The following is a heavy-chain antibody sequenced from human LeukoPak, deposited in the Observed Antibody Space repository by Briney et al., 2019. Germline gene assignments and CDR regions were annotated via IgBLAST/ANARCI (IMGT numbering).Heavy chain of an antibody. D-gene: IGHD2-15*01. CDR3: ARKIGYCSGGSCPFDY. CDR1: GGTFSSYA. V-gene: IGHV1-69*04. J-gene: IGHJ4*02. Sequence: SVKVSCKASGGTFSSYAISWVRQAPGQGLEWMGRIFPILGIANYAQKFQGRVTITADKSTSTAYMELSSLRSEDTAVYYCARKIGYCSGGSCPFDYWGQGTLVTVSS. CDR2: IFPILGIA.